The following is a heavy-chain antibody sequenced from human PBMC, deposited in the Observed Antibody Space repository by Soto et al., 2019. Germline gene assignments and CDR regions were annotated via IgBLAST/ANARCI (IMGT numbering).Heavy chain of an antibody. V-gene: IGHV1-69*13. CDR2: IIPIPGTA. CDR1: GGTFGSYA. CDR3: ARSQGSSTSLEIYYYYYYGMDV. D-gene: IGHD2-2*01. Sequence: SVKVSCKASGGTFGSYAISWVRQAPGQGLEWMGGIIPIPGTANYAQKFQGRVTIAADESTSTAYVELSSLRSEDTAVYYCARSQGSSTSLEIYYYYYYGMDVWGQGTAVTV. J-gene: IGHJ6*02.